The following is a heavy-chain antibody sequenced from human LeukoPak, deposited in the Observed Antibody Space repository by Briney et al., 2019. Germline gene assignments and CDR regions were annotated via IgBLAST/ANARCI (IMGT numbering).Heavy chain of an antibody. CDR1: GYTFTSYG. CDR2: ISVYNGNT. Sequence: GASVKVSCKASGYTFTSYGISWVRQAPGQGLEWMGWISVYNGNTNYAQKLQGRVTMTTDTSTSTANMELRSLRSDDTAVYHCARVIVVVPAASYYFDYWGQGTLVTVSS. J-gene: IGHJ4*02. CDR3: ARVIVVVPAASYYFDY. V-gene: IGHV1-18*01. D-gene: IGHD2-2*01.